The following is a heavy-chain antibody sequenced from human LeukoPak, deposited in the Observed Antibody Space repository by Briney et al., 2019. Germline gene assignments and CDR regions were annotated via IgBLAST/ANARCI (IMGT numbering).Heavy chain of an antibody. CDR2: IYPGDSDT. D-gene: IGHD3-22*01. J-gene: IGHJ3*02. Sequence: GESLQISCQGSGYSFTSYWIGWVRQMPGKGLEWMGIIYPGDSDTRYSPSFQGQVTISADKSISTAYLQWSSLKASDTAMYYCARWYYYDSSGHEDAFDIWGQGTMVTVSS. V-gene: IGHV5-51*01. CDR3: ARWYYYDSSGHEDAFDI. CDR1: GYSFTSYW.